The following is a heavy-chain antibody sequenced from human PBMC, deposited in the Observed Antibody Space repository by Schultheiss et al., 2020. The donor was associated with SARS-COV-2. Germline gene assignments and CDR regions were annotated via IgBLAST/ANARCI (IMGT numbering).Heavy chain of an antibody. V-gene: IGHV3-11*04. D-gene: IGHD1-26*01. CDR2: ISGSGGST. Sequence: LSLTCAVYGGSFSGYYWSWIRQPPGKGLEWVSAISGSGGSTYYADSVKGRFTISRDNAKNSLYLQMNSLRAEDTAVYYCARPFPNGIDAFDIWGQGTMVTVSS. CDR3: ARPFPNGIDAFDI. J-gene: IGHJ3*02. CDR1: GGSFSGYY.